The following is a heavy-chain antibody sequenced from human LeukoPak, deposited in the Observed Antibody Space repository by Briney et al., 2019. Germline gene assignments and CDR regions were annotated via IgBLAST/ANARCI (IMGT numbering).Heavy chain of an antibody. V-gene: IGHV1-2*06. Sequence: ASVKVSCKASGYTFTGYYMHWVRQAPGQGLEWMERINPNSGGTNYAQKFQGRVTMTRDTSISTAYMELSRLRSDDTAVYYCARGSGYYYDSSGYYYSDWGQGTLATVSS. CDR3: ARGSGYYYDSSGYYYSD. CDR1: GYTFTGYY. D-gene: IGHD3-22*01. J-gene: IGHJ4*02. CDR2: INPNSGGT.